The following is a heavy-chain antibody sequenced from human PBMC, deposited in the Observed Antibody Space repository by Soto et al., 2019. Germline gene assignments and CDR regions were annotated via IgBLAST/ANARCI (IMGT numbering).Heavy chain of an antibody. D-gene: IGHD6-13*01. Sequence: EVQLLESGGGLVQPGGSLRLSCAASGFTFSNYAVTWVRQGPGKGLEGVATMSGSGGSTYYADSVKGRFTISRDNTKNTLYQQMNSLRAEDTAVYYCAKDQGSSWYEIDYWGQGTLVTVSS. J-gene: IGHJ4*02. V-gene: IGHV3-23*01. CDR1: GFTFSNYA. CDR2: MSGSGGST. CDR3: AKDQGSSWYEIDY.